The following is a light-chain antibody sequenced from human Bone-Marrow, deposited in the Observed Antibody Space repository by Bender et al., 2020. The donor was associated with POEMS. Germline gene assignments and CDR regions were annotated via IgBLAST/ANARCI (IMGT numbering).Light chain of an antibody. J-gene: IGLJ2*01. CDR3: ASYAGNNNLL. CDR2: DVS. Sequence: QSALTQPPSASASPGQSITISCTGTSSDVGSYIYVSWYQQHPGKVPKLLIYDVSKRPSGVSDRFSGSRSGNTASLTVSGLQAEDEADYYCASYAGNNNLLFGGGTKLTVL. V-gene: IGLV2-8*01. CDR1: SSDVGSYIY.